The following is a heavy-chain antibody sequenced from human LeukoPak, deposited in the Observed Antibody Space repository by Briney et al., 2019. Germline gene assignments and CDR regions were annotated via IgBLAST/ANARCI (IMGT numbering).Heavy chain of an antibody. D-gene: IGHD6-13*01. V-gene: IGHV4-34*01. Sequence: SETLSLTCAVYGGSFSGYYWSWIRQPPGKGLEWIGEINHNGSTNYNPSLKSRVTISVDTSKNQFSLKLSSVTAADTAVYYCASGRGSSWYREAFDIWGQGTMVTVSS. CDR1: GGSFSGYY. CDR3: ASGRGSSWYREAFDI. J-gene: IGHJ3*02. CDR2: INHNGST.